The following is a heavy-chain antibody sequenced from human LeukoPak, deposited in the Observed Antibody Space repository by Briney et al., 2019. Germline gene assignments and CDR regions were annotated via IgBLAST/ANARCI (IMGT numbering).Heavy chain of an antibody. J-gene: IGHJ5*02. CDR2: INSDGSST. Sequence: PGGFLRLSCAASGFTFSSYWMHWVRQAPGKELVWVSRINSDGSSTSYADSVKGRFTISRDNAKNTLYLQMNSLRAEDTAVYYCARALADYYGSGSYSNWFDPWGQGTLVTVSS. CDR3: ARALADYYGSGSYSNWFDP. CDR1: GFTFSSYW. D-gene: IGHD3-10*01. V-gene: IGHV3-74*01.